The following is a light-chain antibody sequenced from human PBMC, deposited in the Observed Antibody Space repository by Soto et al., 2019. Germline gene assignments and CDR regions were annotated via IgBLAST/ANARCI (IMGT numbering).Light chain of an antibody. CDR2: DAS. CDR1: QSVRNW. CDR3: QHYNSYSEA. J-gene: IGKJ1*01. Sequence: DIQMTQSPSTLLASVGDRVTITCRASQSVRNWLAWYQQKPGRAPQLLIYDASSLESGVPSRFSGSGSGTEFTLTISSLQPDDFATYYCQHYNSYSEAFGQGTKVDIK. V-gene: IGKV1-5*01.